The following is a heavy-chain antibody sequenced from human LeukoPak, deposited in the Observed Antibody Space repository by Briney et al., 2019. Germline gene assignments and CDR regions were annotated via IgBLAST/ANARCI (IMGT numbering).Heavy chain of an antibody. Sequence: NSGGSLRLSCAASGFTFSDYYMSWIRQAPGKGLGWVSYISSSGSTIYYADSVKGRFTISRDNAKNSLYLQMNSLRAEDTAVYYCARGQQLVKDAFDIWGQGTMVTVSS. D-gene: IGHD6-13*01. V-gene: IGHV3-11*01. CDR2: ISSSGSTI. CDR1: GFTFSDYY. J-gene: IGHJ3*02. CDR3: ARGQQLVKDAFDI.